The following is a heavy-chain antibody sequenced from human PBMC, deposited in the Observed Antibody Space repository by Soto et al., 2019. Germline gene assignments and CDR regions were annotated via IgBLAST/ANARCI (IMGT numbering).Heavy chain of an antibody. Sequence: GASVKVSCKASVYTFTGYYMHWVRQAPGQGLEWMGWINPNSGGTNYAQKFQGWVTMTRDTSISTAYMELSRLRSDDTAVYYCARELELPAEEYYYYYGMDVWGQGTTVTVSS. D-gene: IGHD1-7*01. CDR1: VYTFTGYY. V-gene: IGHV1-2*04. CDR2: INPNSGGT. J-gene: IGHJ6*02. CDR3: ARELELPAEEYYYYYGMDV.